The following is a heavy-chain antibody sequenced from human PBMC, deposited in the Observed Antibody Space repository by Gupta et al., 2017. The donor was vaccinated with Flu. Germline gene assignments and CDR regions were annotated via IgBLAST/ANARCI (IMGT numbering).Heavy chain of an antibody. CDR3: ARGVRGCSSTSCLENWFDP. V-gene: IGHV3-21*01. J-gene: IGHJ5*02. CDR2: ISSSSSYI. Sequence: EVQLVESGGGLVKPGGSLRLSCAASGFPFSSYRMNWVRQGPGKGLEWVSSISSSSSYIYYADSVKGRFTISRDNAKNSLYLQMNSLRAEDTAVYYCARGVRGCSSTSCLENWFDPWGQGTLVTVSS. D-gene: IGHD2-2*01. CDR1: GFPFSSYR.